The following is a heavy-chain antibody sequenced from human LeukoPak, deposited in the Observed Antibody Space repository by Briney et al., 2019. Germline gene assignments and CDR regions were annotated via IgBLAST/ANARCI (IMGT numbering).Heavy chain of an antibody. J-gene: IGHJ4*02. D-gene: IGHD1-1*01. CDR1: GGSFSGYY. CDR2: INHSGST. Sequence: SETLSLTCAVYGGSFSGYYWSWIRQPPGKGLEWIGEINHSGSTNYNPSLKSRVTISVDTSKNQFSLKLSSVTAADTAVYYCARDHVVATTGAPTFDYWGQGTLVTVSS. CDR3: ARDHVVATTGAPTFDY. V-gene: IGHV4-34*01.